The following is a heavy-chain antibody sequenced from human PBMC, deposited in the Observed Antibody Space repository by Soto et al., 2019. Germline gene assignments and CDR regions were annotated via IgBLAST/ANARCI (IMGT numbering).Heavy chain of an antibody. CDR3: ARVGYCSGGSCYLGHYYYYYGMDV. CDR2: ISADNGNT. V-gene: IGHV1-18*04. Sequence: QVQLVQSGAEVKKPGASVKVSCKASGYTVTSYGISWVRQAPGQGLEWMGWISADNGNTNYSQKLQGRVTMTTDTSTSTAYMELRSMRSDDTAVYYCARVGYCSGGSCYLGHYYYYYGMDVWGQGTTVTVSS. D-gene: IGHD2-15*01. J-gene: IGHJ6*02. CDR1: GYTVTSYG.